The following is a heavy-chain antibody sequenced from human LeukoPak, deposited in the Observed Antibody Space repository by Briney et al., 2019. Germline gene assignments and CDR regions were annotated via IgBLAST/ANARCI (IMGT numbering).Heavy chain of an antibody. V-gene: IGHV3-7*01. CDR1: GFTFSSYW. CDR3: ARSPRGYSSSWFGVFDY. J-gene: IGHJ4*02. Sequence: GGSLRLSCAASGFTFSSYWMSWVRQAPGKGLEWVANIKQDGSEKYYVDSVKGRFTISRDNAKNSLYLQMNSLRAEDTAVYYCARSPRGYSSSWFGVFDYWGQGTLVTVSS. CDR2: IKQDGSEK. D-gene: IGHD6-13*01.